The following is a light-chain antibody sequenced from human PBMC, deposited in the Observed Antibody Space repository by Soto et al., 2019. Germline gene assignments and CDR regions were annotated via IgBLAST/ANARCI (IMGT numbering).Light chain of an antibody. J-gene: IGKJ1*01. CDR3: QQYNSYWT. V-gene: IGKV1-5*01. Sequence: VHMTQSPSTLSASVGYRVTITCRASQTISSWLAWFQQKPGKAPKLLIYDVSTLESGVPSRFSGIGSGTEFTLTISSLKPDDSATYYCQQYNSYWTFGQGTKVDIK. CDR2: DVS. CDR1: QTISSW.